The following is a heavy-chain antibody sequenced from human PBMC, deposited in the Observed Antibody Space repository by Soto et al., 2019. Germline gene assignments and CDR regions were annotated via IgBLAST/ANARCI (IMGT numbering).Heavy chain of an antibody. CDR1: GGSISSYY. V-gene: IGHV4-59*01. Sequence: NPSETLSLTCTVSGGSISSYYWSWIRQPPGKGLEWIGYTYYSGSANYNPSLKSRVTISVDTSKNQFSLKLSSVTAAATAVYSCARGRQGGYGSGGSCAGGQVHYYYGMDVWGQGTTVTVSS. D-gene: IGHD2-15*01. J-gene: IGHJ6*02. CDR2: TYYSGSA. CDR3: ARGRQGGYGSGGSCAGGQVHYYYGMDV.